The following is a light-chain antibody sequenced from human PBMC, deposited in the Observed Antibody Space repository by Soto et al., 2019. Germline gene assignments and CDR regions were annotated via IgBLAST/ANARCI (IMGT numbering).Light chain of an antibody. V-gene: IGLV1-40*01. CDR3: QSFDSGHVV. J-gene: IGLJ2*01. CDR1: NSNIGAGYA. CDR2: TYA. Sequence: QSALTQPPSVSGAPGQRVTISCTGSNSNIGAGYAVHWYQHLPGTAPKLLIYTYANRPSGVPGRFSGSQSGTSAFLAITGLQAEDEAEYYCQSFDSGHVVFGGGTKLTVL.